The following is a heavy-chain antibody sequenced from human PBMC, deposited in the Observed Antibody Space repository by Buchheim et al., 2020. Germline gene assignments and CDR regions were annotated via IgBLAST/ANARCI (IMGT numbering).Heavy chain of an antibody. J-gene: IGHJ4*02. CDR3: AKAIVRSTFYFDY. CDR2: ISSGGGDKT. D-gene: IGHD1-26*01. CDR1: GFTFSDFA. V-gene: IGHV3-23*01. Sequence: EVQLLESGGGLVQPGGFLRLSCTVSGFTFSDFAMNWVRQAPGKGLEWISAISSGGGDKTYYADSVKGRFAISRDNSRNTLYLQMNSLRPEDTAVYYCAKAIVRSTFYFDYWGPGSL.